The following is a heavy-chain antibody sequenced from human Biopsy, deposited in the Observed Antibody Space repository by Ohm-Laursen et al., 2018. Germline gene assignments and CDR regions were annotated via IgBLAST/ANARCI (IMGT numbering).Heavy chain of an antibody. J-gene: IGHJ4*02. V-gene: IGHV4-59*01. D-gene: IGHD3-16*01. Sequence: GILSLTCTVSGGSLNFCYWSWIRQPPGKGLEWIGYMYYSGSTKYSPSLKNRVTVSFDTSRNQFSLKLTSMTPADTAVYYCVRGRSPATYWGQGALVIVSS. CDR3: VRGRSPATY. CDR2: MYYSGST. CDR1: GGSLNFCY.